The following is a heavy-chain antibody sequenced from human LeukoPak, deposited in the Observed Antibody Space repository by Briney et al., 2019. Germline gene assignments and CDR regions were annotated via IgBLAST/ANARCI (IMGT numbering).Heavy chain of an antibody. CDR1: GGSFSGYY. CDR3: ARRQASAAAPLDDALDI. CDR2: INHSGST. Sequence: PSETLSLTCAVYGGSFSGYYWSWIRQPPGKGLEWIGEINHSGSTNYNPSLKSRVTISVDTSKNQFSLKLTSVTAADTAVYYCARRQASAAAPLDDALDIWGQGTMVTVSS. D-gene: IGHD6-13*01. J-gene: IGHJ3*02. V-gene: IGHV4-34*01.